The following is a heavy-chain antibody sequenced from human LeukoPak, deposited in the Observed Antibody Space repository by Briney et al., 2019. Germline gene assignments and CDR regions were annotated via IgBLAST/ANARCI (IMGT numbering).Heavy chain of an antibody. CDR3: ARDLARFDY. Sequence: GGSLRLSCAASGFTFSSYWMHWVRQVPGQGLAWVSRINSDGGSASYADSVKGRFTISRDNAKNTLYLQMSSLRAEDTAVYYCARDLARFDYWGQGTLVTVSS. V-gene: IGHV3-74*01. J-gene: IGHJ4*02. CDR2: INSDGGSA. CDR1: GFTFSSYW.